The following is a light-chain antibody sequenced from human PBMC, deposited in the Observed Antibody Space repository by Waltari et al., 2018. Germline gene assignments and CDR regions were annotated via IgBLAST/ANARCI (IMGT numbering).Light chain of an antibody. Sequence: QSVLSQPPSASGTPGQRVTISCSGRSSNVGTNVVNRYQQVPGKAPRLLIYRNDPRPSGVPDRFSGAKSGSSASLAISGLQSDDGGDYYCAAWDDSLNGWWVFGGGTKVTVL. CDR1: SSNVGTNV. V-gene: IGLV1-44*01. J-gene: IGLJ3*02. CDR2: RND. CDR3: AAWDDSLNGWWV.